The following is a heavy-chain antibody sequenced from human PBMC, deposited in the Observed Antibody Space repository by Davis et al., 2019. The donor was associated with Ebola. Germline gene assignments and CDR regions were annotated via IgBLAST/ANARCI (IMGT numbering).Heavy chain of an antibody. CDR2: IKQDGSEK. CDR1: GFTFSSYW. Sequence: GESLKISCVASGFTFSSYWMSWLRQAPGKGLEWVASIKQDGSEKYYLDSVKGRFTTSRDNAQSSLYLQMNSLRDEDTAVYYCATSRMLDSWGQGTLVTVSS. V-gene: IGHV3-7*03. J-gene: IGHJ4*02. D-gene: IGHD2-2*01. CDR3: ATSRMLDS.